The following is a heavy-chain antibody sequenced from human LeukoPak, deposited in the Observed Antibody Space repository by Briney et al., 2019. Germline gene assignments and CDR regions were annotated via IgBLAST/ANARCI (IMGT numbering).Heavy chain of an antibody. V-gene: IGHV3-23*01. CDR3: AKDPYYYDSSGYLHNWFDP. D-gene: IGHD3-22*01. CDR1: GFTFSSYV. CDR2: ISGSGGST. Sequence: PGGSLRLSCAASGFTFSSYVVSWVRQAPGKGLEWVSAISGSGGSTYYADSVKGRFTISRDNSKNTLYLQMNSLRAEDTAVYYCAKDPYYYDSSGYLHNWFDPWGQGTLVTVSS. J-gene: IGHJ5*02.